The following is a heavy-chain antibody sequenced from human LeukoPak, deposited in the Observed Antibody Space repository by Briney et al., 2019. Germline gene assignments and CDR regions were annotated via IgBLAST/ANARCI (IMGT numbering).Heavy chain of an antibody. J-gene: IGHJ3*01. CDR1: GGIFNSKA. CDR3: AYLSASNTGAFDV. V-gene: IGHV1-69*13. Sequence: SVKVSCKASGGIFNSKALSWVRQAPGQGLEWMGGIIPMFRTANYGQKFQGRVTITADDSTSTGYMELSSLRSEDTAVFYCAYLSASNTGAFDVWGQGTVDTVSS. D-gene: IGHD2-8*02. CDR2: IIPMFRTA.